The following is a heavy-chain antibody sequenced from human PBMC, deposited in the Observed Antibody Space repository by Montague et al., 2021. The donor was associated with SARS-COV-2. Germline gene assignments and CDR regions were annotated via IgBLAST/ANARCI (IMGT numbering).Heavy chain of an antibody. CDR3: ARDSGTYGHGFDM. J-gene: IGHJ3*02. D-gene: IGHD1-26*01. CDR1: GFSFSSFG. Sequence: SLRLSCAASGFSFSSFGMHWVRQAPGKGLDWVAVTSYDGGNTKYGGSVQGRVTISRDNSKNTLYLQMNNLRPEDTAVYYCARDSGTYGHGFDMWGQGTIVSVSS. CDR2: TSYDGGNT. V-gene: IGHV3-30*03.